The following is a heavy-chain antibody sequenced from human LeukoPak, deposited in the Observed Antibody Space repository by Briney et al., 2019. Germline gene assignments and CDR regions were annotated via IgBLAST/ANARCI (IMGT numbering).Heavy chain of an antibody. CDR3: ARAGLSTGWYGNWFDP. V-gene: IGHV6-1*01. D-gene: IGHD6-19*01. CDR1: GDSVSGNSVA. Sequence: SQTLSLTCAISGDSVSGNSVAWNWIRQSPSRGLEWLGRTYYRSKWYYDYAVSVKSRITINPDTSKNQISLQLKSLTPEDTAVYYCARAGLSTGWYGNWFDPWGQGALVTVSS. J-gene: IGHJ5*02. CDR2: TYYRSKWYY.